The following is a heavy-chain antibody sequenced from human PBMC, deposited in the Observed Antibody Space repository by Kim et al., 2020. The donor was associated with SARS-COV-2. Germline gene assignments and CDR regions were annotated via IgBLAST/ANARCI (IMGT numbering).Heavy chain of an antibody. J-gene: IGHJ6*02. CDR1: GFTFSSCA. V-gene: IGHV3-30-3*01. CDR2: ISYDGSNK. CDR3: ARDPGSRLRGLTDSYYGMDV. D-gene: IGHD3-10*01. Sequence: GGSLRLSCAASGFTFSSCAIHWVRQAPGKGLEWVAVISYDGSNKNYADSVKGRFTISRDNSKNTLYLQMNSLRAEDTAIYYCARDPGSRLRGLTDSYYGMDVWGQGTTVTVSS.